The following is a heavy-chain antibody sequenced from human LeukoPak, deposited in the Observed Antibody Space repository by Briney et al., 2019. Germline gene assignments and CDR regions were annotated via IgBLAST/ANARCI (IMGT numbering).Heavy chain of an antibody. CDR3: ARKGGGQLVNTRRWFDP. CDR2: IYYSGST. D-gene: IGHD6-6*01. J-gene: IGHJ5*02. CDR1: GGSISSYY. V-gene: IGHV4-59*12. Sequence: SETLSLTCTVSGGSISSYYWSWIRQPPGKGLEWIGYIYYSGSTNYNPSLKSRVTISLDTSKNQFSLKLSSVTAADTAVYYCARKGGGQLVNTRRWFDPWGQGTLVTVSS.